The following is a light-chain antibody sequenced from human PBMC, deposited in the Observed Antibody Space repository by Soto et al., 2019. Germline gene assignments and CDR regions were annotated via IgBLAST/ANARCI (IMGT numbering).Light chain of an antibody. CDR3: PQYGSSPFT. CDR2: DAS. CDR1: QSVSSSY. Sequence: EIVLTQSPAPLSLSPGERATLSCGASQSVSSSYLAWYQQKPGLAPRLLSYDASSRATGIPDRFSGSGSGTDVTLTICRLEPEDFAVYYCPQYGSSPFTFGPGPKVDIK. J-gene: IGKJ3*01. V-gene: IGKV3D-20*01.